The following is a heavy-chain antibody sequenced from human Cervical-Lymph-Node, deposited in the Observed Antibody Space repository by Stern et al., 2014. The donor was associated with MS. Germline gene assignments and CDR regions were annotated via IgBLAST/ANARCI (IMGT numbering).Heavy chain of an antibody. CDR3: ARLGYRDSFDY. Sequence: EEQLVESGGGLVQPGGSLKLSCVASGFIFSDSAMHWVRQAPGKGLEWVGRLRRKGNSYATAYAASLKGRFTISRDDSKNTAYLQMSSLKTEDTAVYYCARLGYRDSFDYWGQGTLVTVSS. D-gene: IGHD1-1*01. J-gene: IGHJ4*02. CDR1: GFIFSDSA. V-gene: IGHV3-73*02. CDR2: LRRKGNSYAT.